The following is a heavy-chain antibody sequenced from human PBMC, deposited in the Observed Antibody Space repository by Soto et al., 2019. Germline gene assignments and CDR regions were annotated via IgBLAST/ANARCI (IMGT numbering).Heavy chain of an antibody. CDR2: INPSGGST. Sequence: ASVKVSCKASGYTFTSYYMHWVRQAPGQGLEWMGIINPSGGSTSYAQKFQGRVTMTRDTSTSTVYMELSSLRSEDTAVYYCARAPLANAAAGDDAFDIWGQGTMVTVSS. J-gene: IGHJ3*02. CDR1: GYTFTSYY. CDR3: ARAPLANAAAGDDAFDI. V-gene: IGHV1-46*03. D-gene: IGHD6-13*01.